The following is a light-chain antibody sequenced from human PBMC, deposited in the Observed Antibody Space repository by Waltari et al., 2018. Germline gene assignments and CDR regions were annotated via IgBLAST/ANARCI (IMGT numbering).Light chain of an antibody. CDR2: AAS. Sequence: DIQMTQSPSSVSASVGDRVTITCRASQAISSWLAWYQQKPGKAPKLLIYAASSLQSGVPSRFSGSGFGTDFTLTISSLQPEDFVTYFCQQFDTFPLTFGQGTRLEIK. V-gene: IGKV1-12*01. J-gene: IGKJ5*01. CDR1: QAISSW. CDR3: QQFDTFPLT.